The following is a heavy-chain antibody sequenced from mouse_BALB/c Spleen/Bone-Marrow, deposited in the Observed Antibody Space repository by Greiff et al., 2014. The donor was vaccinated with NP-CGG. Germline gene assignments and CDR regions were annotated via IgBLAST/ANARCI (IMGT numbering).Heavy chain of an antibody. CDR1: GFSLTGYA. CDR2: IWGDGST. V-gene: IGHV2-6-7*01. J-gene: IGHJ4*01. Sequence: QVQLKQSGPGLVAPSQSLSITCTVSGFSLTGYAVNWVRQPPGKGLEWLGMIWGDGSTDYNSALKSRLSISRDNSKSQVFLKMNSQQTDDTARYYCARDGYDYAMDYWGQGTSVTVSS. CDR3: ARDGYDYAMDY. D-gene: IGHD2-2*01.